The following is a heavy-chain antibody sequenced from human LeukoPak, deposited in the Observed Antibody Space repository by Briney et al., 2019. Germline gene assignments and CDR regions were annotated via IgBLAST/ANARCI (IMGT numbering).Heavy chain of an antibody. D-gene: IGHD6-6*01. Sequence: GSGGSTYYADSVKGRFTISRDNSKNTLYLQMNSLRAEDTAVYYCAKLFSSSSGGYYFDYWGQGTLVTVSS. V-gene: IGHV3-23*01. CDR2: GSGGST. CDR3: AKLFSSSSGGYYFDY. J-gene: IGHJ4*02.